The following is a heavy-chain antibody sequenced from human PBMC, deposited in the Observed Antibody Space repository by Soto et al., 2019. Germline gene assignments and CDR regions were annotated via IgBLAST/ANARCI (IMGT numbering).Heavy chain of an antibody. Sequence: GGSLRLSCAASGFTFSSYGMHWVRQAPGKGLEWVAVIWYDGSNKYYADSVKGRFTISRDNSKNTLYLQMNSLRAEDTAVYYCARGLADFWEAFDIWGQGTMVTVSS. V-gene: IGHV3-33*01. CDR1: GFTFSSYG. J-gene: IGHJ3*02. CDR2: IWYDGSNK. CDR3: ARGLADFWEAFDI. D-gene: IGHD3-3*01.